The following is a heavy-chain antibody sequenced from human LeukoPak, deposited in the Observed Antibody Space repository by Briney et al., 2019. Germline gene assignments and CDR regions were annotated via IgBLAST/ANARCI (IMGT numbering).Heavy chain of an antibody. V-gene: IGHV3-48*01. J-gene: IGHJ4*02. D-gene: IGHD6-19*01. CDR1: GFTFSSYS. Sequence: GGSLRLSCVGSGFTFSSYSMNWVRQAPGKGLEWVSYISGTSNTIYYADSVKGRFTVSRDNARNSLYLQMNSLRAEDTAIYYCARDLGSYSTGWYMGFDYWGQGTLVTVSS. CDR3: ARDLGSYSTGWYMGFDY. CDR2: ISGTSNTI.